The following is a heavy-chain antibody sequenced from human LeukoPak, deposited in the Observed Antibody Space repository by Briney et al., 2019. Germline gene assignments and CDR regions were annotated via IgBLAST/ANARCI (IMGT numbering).Heavy chain of an antibody. D-gene: IGHD1-14*01. Sequence: SETLSLTCTVSGGSISSYYWSWIRQPAGKGLEWIGCIYTSGSTNYNPSLKNRVTMSVDTSNNQFSLKLSPVTAADTAVYYCARDVLTHYYYYGMDVWGQGTTVTVSS. CDR2: IYTSGST. V-gene: IGHV4-4*07. CDR3: ARDVLTHYYYYGMDV. CDR1: GGSISSYY. J-gene: IGHJ6*02.